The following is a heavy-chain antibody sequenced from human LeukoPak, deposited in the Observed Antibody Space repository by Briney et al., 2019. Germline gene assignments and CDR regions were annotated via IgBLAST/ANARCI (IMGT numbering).Heavy chain of an antibody. CDR1: GGSISSYY. D-gene: IGHD3-3*01. Sequence: SETLSLTCTVSGGSISSYYWSWIRQPAGKGLEWIGRIYISGSTNYNPSLKSRVTISVDTSKNQFSLKLSSVTAADTAVYYCARRQYDFWSGYYYNWFDPWGQGTLVTVSS. CDR2: IYISGST. J-gene: IGHJ5*02. CDR3: ARRQYDFWSGYYYNWFDP. V-gene: IGHV4-4*07.